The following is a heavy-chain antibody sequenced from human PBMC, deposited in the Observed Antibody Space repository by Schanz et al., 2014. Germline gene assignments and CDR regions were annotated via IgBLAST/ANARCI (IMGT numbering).Heavy chain of an antibody. V-gene: IGHV3-64*04. J-gene: IGHJ4*02. D-gene: IGHD2-8*02. CDR3: AKDTGYCHGGACYCFEY. Sequence: QVQLVDSGGGLVKPGGSLRLSCAASGFTFSSYSMYWVRQAPGKGLEYVSVISSNGGSTDFADSVKGRFSISRDNSQNTLYLQMDSLRPEDTAVYFCAKDTGYCHGGACYCFEYWGLGILVTVSS. CDR2: ISSNGGST. CDR1: GFTFSSYS.